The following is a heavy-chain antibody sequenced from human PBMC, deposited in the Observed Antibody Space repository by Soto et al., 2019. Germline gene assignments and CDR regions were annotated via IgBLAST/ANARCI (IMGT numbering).Heavy chain of an antibody. J-gene: IGHJ5*02. Sequence: EVQLVESGGTLVQPGGSLRLSCAASGFTFNTYWMHWVRQAPGKGLVWVSRINSDGTRTTYADSVKDRFTISRDNAKNTVYLKMNSLRAEDTAVYYCTTVATNSYNWLDPWGQGTLVTVSS. D-gene: IGHD5-12*01. CDR1: GFTFNTYW. CDR2: INSDGTRT. V-gene: IGHV3-74*01. CDR3: TTVATNSYNWLDP.